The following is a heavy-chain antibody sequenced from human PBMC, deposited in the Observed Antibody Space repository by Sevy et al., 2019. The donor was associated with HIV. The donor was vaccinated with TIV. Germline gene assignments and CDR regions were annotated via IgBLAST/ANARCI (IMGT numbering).Heavy chain of an antibody. D-gene: IGHD3-3*01. Sequence: SETLSLTCTVSGGSISSYYWSWIRQPAGKGLEWIGRIYTSGSTNYNPSLKSRVTMSVDTSKNQFSLKLSSVTAADTAVYYCARDSYDCWSGVYGMDVWGQGTTVTVSS. CDR3: ARDSYDCWSGVYGMDV. CDR1: GGSISSYY. J-gene: IGHJ6*02. V-gene: IGHV4-4*07. CDR2: IYTSGST.